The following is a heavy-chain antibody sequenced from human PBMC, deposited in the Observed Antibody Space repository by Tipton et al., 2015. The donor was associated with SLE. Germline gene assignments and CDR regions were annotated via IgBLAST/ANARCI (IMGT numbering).Heavy chain of an antibody. CDR1: GGSIGTYF. D-gene: IGHD1-26*01. CDR2: IHYSGTT. CDR3: ARTLGAIAHTVYDAFDI. Sequence: TLSLTCSVSGGSIGTYFWTWFRQPPGKGLEWIGYIHYSGTTHDNPSLKSRVTMSVDMSKNQFSLRLTSVTAADTAVYYCARTLGAIAHTVYDAFDIWGQGKMVTVSS. V-gene: IGHV4-59*07. J-gene: IGHJ3*02.